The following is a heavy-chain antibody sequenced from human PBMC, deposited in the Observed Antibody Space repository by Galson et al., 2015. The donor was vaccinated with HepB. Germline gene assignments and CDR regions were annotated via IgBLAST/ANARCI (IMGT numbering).Heavy chain of an antibody. CDR2: ISQDGHIK. D-gene: IGHD3-16*01. V-gene: IGHV3-30-3*01. J-gene: IGHJ4*02. Sequence: SLRLSCAVSGFTFENYDMNWVRQAPDKGLEWVSAISQDGHIKLYTDSVKGRFTISRDNSKNTVYLQMNSLRNEDTAIYYCARDLIGGAPDYFDYGGQGSLVTVSA. CDR1: GFTFENYD. CDR3: ARDLIGGAPDYFDY.